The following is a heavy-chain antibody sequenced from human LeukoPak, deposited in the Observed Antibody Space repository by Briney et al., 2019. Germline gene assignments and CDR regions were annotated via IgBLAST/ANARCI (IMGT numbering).Heavy chain of an antibody. CDR1: GLSVSGNY. J-gene: IGHJ4*02. V-gene: IGHV3-66*01. CDR2: TYSGGST. Sequence: GGSLRLSCAASGLSVSGNYMSWVRQAPGKGLEWVSITYSGGSTYYADSVKGRFTISRDNSKNTLYLQVNSLRAEDTAVYYCARVQHSAFDHWGQGTLVTVSS. CDR3: ARVQHSAFDH.